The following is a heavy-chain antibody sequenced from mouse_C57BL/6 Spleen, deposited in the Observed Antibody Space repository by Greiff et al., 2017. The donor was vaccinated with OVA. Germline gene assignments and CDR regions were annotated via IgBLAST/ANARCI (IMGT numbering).Heavy chain of an antibody. V-gene: IGHV1-22*01. CDR2: INPNNGGT. CDR1: GYTFTDYN. CDR3: ARRTTVVDYFDY. D-gene: IGHD1-1*01. Sequence: VQLKQSGPELVKPGASVKMSCKASGYTFTDYNMHWVKQSHGKSLEWIGYINPNNGGTSYNQKFKVKATLTVNKSSSTAYMELRSLTSEDSAVYYCARRTTVVDYFDYWGQGTTLTVSS. J-gene: IGHJ2*01.